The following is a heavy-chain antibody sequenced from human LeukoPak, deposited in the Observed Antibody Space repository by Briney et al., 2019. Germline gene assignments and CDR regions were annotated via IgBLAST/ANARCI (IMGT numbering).Heavy chain of an antibody. CDR2: INHSGST. CDR1: GGSLSSSS. Sequence: PSETLSLICAVYGGSLSSSSWTWIRQPPGKGLEWIGEINHSGSTEFNPSLKSRVTISLDMSKNQFSLKLTAVTAADTALYYCASPTEWGQGTLVTVSS. V-gene: IGHV4-34*01. J-gene: IGHJ4*02. CDR3: ASPTE.